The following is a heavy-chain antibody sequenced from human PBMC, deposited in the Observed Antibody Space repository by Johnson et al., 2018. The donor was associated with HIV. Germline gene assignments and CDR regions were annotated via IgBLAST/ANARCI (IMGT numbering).Heavy chain of an antibody. Sequence: VQLVESGGGVVQPGGSLKLSCEASGFTFSGSPVHWVRQASGKGLEWVGHLITKGNTYATQYSASVKGRFTISRDSSKNTLYLQMNSLRAEDTAVYYCPREKLDSSGYYDAFDIWGQGTMVTVSS. CDR2: LITKGNTYAT. J-gene: IGHJ3*02. V-gene: IGHV3-73*01. CDR3: PREKLDSSGYYDAFDI. CDR1: GFTFSGSP. D-gene: IGHD3-22*01.